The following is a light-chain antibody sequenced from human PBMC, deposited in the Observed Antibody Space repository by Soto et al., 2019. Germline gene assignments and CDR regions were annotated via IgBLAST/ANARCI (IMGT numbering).Light chain of an antibody. J-gene: IGKJ1*01. V-gene: IGKV3-20*01. CDR2: GAS. CDR1: QSVSSSY. CDR3: QQYGSSPQT. Sequence: EIVLTQSPGTLSLSPGERATLSCRASQSVSSSYLAWYQQKPGQAPRLLIYGASSRATGIPDRFSGSGSGTDFTLTISRLEPEDFAVYYCQQYGSSPQTLGQGTRWIS.